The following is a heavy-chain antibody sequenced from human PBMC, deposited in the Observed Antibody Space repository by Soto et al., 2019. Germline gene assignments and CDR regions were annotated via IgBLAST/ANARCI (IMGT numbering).Heavy chain of an antibody. Sequence: PGGSLRLACAASGFTFSSYAMSWVRQAPGKGREWVSAISGSGDSTYYAHSVKGRFTISRDTSKNTPYLQMASLRAEDTALYYCAKSYSSNWYDYFDYWGQGTLVTVSS. CDR2: ISGSGDST. V-gene: IGHV3-23*01. CDR3: AKSYSSNWYDYFDY. D-gene: IGHD6-13*01. J-gene: IGHJ4*02. CDR1: GFTFSSYA.